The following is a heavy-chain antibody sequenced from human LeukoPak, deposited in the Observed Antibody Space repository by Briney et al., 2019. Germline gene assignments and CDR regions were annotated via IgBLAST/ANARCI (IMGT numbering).Heavy chain of an antibody. CDR3: ARVAQRWGYYFDY. CDR2: IYYSGST. D-gene: IGHD3-16*01. Sequence: SETLSLTCTVSGGSISSGDYYWSWIRQPPGKGLEWIGYIYYSGSTYYNPSLKSRVTISVDTSKNQFSLKLSSVTAADTAVYYCARVAQRWGYYFDYWGQGTLVTVSS. V-gene: IGHV4-30-4*08. J-gene: IGHJ4*02. CDR1: GGSISSGDYY.